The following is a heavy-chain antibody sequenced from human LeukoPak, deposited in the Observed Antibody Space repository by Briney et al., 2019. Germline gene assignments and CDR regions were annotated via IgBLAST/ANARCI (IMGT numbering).Heavy chain of an antibody. Sequence: GGSLRLSCAASGFTFSSYSMNWVRQAPGMGLEWVPYMTGSSSTIDYADSVKGRFTISRDNAKNSLYLQMNSLRAEDTAVYYCAAGGVVAFDYWGQGTLVTVSS. CDR2: MTGSSSTI. D-gene: IGHD2-21*01. CDR1: GFTFSSYS. CDR3: AAGGVVAFDY. V-gene: IGHV3-48*01. J-gene: IGHJ4*02.